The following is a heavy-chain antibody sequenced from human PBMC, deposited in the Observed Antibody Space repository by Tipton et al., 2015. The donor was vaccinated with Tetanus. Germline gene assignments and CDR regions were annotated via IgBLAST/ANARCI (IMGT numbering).Heavy chain of an antibody. J-gene: IGHJ4*02. D-gene: IGHD3-9*01. CDR2: ISGSGGST. CDR3: AKDPNYDILTGYSVDY. Sequence: SLRLSCAASGFTFSSYAMSWVRQAPGKGLEWVSAISGSGGSTYYADSVKGRFTISRDNSKNTLYLQMNSLRAEDTAVYYCAKDPNYDILTGYSVDYWGQGTLVTVSS. V-gene: IGHV3-23*01. CDR1: GFTFSSYA.